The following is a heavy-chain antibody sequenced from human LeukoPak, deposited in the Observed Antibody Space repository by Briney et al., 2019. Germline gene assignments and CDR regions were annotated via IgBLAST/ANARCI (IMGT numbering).Heavy chain of an antibody. CDR3: AKNPYEYYFDY. V-gene: IGHV1-2*02. CDR1: GYTFTGYY. CDR2: INPNSGDT. J-gene: IGHJ4*02. D-gene: IGHD5-12*01. Sequence: ASVKVSFKASGYTFTGYYMHWVRQAPGLGLEWMGWINPNSGDTNYAQKFQGRVTMTRDTSIRTAYLELSGLKSDDTAVYYCAKNPYEYYFDYWGQGTLVTVSS.